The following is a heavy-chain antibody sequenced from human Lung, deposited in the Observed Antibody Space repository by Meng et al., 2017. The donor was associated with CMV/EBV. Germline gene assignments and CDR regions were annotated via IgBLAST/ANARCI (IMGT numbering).Heavy chain of an antibody. J-gene: IGHJ4*02. D-gene: IGHD6-13*01. Sequence: CAVYGGSFSGYYGSWIRQPPGKGLKWIGEINHSGSTNYNPSLKSRVTISVDTSKNQFSLKLSSVTAADTAVYYCARTGEVAAAGYDYWGQGTLVTVSS. CDR2: INHSGST. CDR3: ARTGEVAAAGYDY. CDR1: GGSFSGYY. V-gene: IGHV4-34*01.